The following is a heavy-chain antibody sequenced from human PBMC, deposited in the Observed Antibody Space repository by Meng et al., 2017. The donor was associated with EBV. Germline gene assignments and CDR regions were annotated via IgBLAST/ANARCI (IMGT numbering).Heavy chain of an antibody. CDR3: AKSRGWDLLAWLDS. CDR1: GFSFTTDG. V-gene: IGHV3-23*01. CDR2: IGGSGGII. Sequence: EGELLESGGALVQPGGSLRFSCTVSGFSFTTDGVAWVRQAPGKGPEWVAGIGGSGGIINYADSVKGRFTISTDKSKNTLFLQMNSLRVEDTAIYYCAKSRGWDLLAWLDSWGHGTLVTVSS. D-gene: IGHD2-15*01. J-gene: IGHJ5*01.